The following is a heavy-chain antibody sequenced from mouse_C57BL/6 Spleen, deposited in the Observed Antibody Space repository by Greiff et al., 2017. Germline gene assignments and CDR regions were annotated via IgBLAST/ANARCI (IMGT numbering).Heavy chain of an antibody. CDR3: AREVYDGKAFAD. J-gene: IGHJ3*01. D-gene: IGHD2-12*01. CDR1: GYTFTSYW. V-gene: IGHV1-55*01. CDR2: IYPGSGST. Sequence: VQLQQPGAELVKPGASVKMSCKASGYTFTSYWITWVKQRPGQGLEWIGDIYPGSGSTNYNEKVKSKVTLPVDTSSSTAYMQLSRLTSEESGVNYCAREVYDGKAFADWGQGTLVTVSA.